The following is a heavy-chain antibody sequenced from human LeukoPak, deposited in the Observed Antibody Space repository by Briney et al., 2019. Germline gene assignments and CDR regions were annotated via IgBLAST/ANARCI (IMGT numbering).Heavy chain of an antibody. CDR3: AKDRGYCSSTRCYALHYFDY. V-gene: IGHV3-23*01. J-gene: IGHJ4*02. D-gene: IGHD2-2*01. Sequence: GGTLRLSCAASGFTFTSYGMSWVRQAPGRGLEWVSIISSSGGSTYYARSVKGRFTISRDNSKNTLSLQMNSLRAEDTAVYYCAKDRGYCSSTRCYALHYFDYWGQGTLVTVSS. CDR2: ISSSGGST. CDR1: GFTFTSYG.